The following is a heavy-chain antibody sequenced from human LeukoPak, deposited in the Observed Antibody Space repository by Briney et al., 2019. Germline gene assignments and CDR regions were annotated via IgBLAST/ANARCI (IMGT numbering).Heavy chain of an antibody. Sequence: ETLSLTCAVSGDSISNDNWWSWVRQPPGKRLEWVSFIYSDSSTYYADSVKGRFTISRDDSKNTLYFQMNSLRAEDTAVYYCARVLSDNSGWYHFDYWGQGTLVTVSS. CDR1: GDSISNDNW. CDR2: IYSDSST. CDR3: ARVLSDNSGWYHFDY. V-gene: IGHV3-53*01. D-gene: IGHD6-19*01. J-gene: IGHJ4*02.